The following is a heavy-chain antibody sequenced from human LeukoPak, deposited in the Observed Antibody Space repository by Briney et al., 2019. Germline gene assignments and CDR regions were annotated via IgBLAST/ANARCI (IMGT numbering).Heavy chain of an antibody. CDR3: ARDRYYDSSGYLLDAFDI. J-gene: IGHJ3*02. CDR2: IYSGGST. V-gene: IGHV3-53*01. Sequence: GGSLRLSCAASGFTVSSNYMSWVRQAPGKGLEWVSVIYSGGSTYYADSVKGRFTISRDNSKNTLYLQMNSLRAEDTAVYYCARDRYYDSSGYLLDAFDIWGQGTMVTVSS. D-gene: IGHD3-22*01. CDR1: GFTVSSNY.